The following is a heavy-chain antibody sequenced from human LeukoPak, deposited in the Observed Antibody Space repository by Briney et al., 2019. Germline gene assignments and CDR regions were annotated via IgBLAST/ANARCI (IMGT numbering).Heavy chain of an antibody. J-gene: IGHJ3*02. CDR1: GGTFSSYA. D-gene: IGHD2-15*01. CDR3: ARYCSGGSCYDAFDI. CDR2: IIPIFGTA. Sequence: SVKVSCEASGGTFSSYAISWVRQAPGQGLEWMGRIIPIFGTANYAQKFQGRVTITTDESTSTAYMELNSLRSEDTAVYYCARYCSGGSCYDAFDIWGQGTMVTVSS. V-gene: IGHV1-69*05.